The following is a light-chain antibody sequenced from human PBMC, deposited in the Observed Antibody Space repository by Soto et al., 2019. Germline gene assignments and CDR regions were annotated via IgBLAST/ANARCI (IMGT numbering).Light chain of an antibody. J-gene: IGLJ1*01. CDR1: SSDVGGYSY. Sequence: QSVLTQPASVSGSPGQSIAISCTGTSSDVGGYSYVSWYQQQPGKAPKLVISDVSNRPSGVSDRFSGSKSGNTASLTISGLQIEDEADYYCASYTPRTSYAFGTGTKVTVL. CDR2: DVS. V-gene: IGLV2-14*01. CDR3: ASYTPRTSYA.